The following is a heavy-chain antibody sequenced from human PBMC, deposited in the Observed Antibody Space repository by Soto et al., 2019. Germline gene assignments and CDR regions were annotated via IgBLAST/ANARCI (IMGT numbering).Heavy chain of an antibody. CDR1: GYSFTNFW. CDR3: VRETMVRGVSIPGDYYGVDV. CDR2: IYPVDSDT. D-gene: IGHD3-10*01. Sequence: EVQLVQSGAEVKVPGESLEISCKGSGYSFTNFWIGWVRQKPGKGLEWMAIIYPVDSDTRYSPSFQGQVTISADKSINTAYLQWSSLEASDTAMYYCVRETMVRGVSIPGDYYGVDVWGQGTTVTVSS. V-gene: IGHV5-51*01. J-gene: IGHJ6*02.